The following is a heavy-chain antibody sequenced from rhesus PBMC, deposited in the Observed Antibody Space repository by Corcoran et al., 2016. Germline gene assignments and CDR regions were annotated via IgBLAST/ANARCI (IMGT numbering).Heavy chain of an antibody. D-gene: IGHD6-25*01. CDR3: AKGGIAAAGSYFDY. J-gene: IGHJ4*01. V-gene: IGHV5-20*01. Sequence: EVQLVQSGAEVKRPGESLKISCKTSGYSFTSYWISWVRQMPGKGLEWMGAIDPSDSYTRYNPSFQGQVTISADKSISTAYLQWSRLKASDTATYYCAKGGIAAAGSYFDYWGQGVLVTVSS. CDR2: IDPSDSYT. CDR1: GYSFTSYW.